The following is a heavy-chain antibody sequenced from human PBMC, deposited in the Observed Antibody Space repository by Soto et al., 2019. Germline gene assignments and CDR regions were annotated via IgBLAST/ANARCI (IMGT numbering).Heavy chain of an antibody. Sequence: QVYLVESGGGVVQPGTSLRLSCAASGLTFNEFDMHWIRHTPDRRLEWVAFIPYDGSNKYYADTVKVPFTVSRDNSKNTVSLLMNRLRGDDTAIYSCARGEQYDLLIRSYAMYVWGQGTTVTIAS. J-gene: IGHJ6*02. V-gene: IGHV3-30-3*01. CDR1: GLTFNEFD. CDR3: ARGEQYDLLIRSYAMYV. CDR2: IPYDGSNK. D-gene: IGHD1-26*01.